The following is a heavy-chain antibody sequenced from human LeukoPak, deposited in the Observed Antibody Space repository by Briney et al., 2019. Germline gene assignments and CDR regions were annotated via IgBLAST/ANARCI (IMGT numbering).Heavy chain of an antibody. CDR2: INPNSGGT. V-gene: IGHV1-2*06. D-gene: IGHD6-19*01. CDR1: GYTFTGYY. J-gene: IGHJ4*02. Sequence: ASVKVSCKASGYTFTGYYMHWVRQAPGQGLEWMGRINPNSGGTNYAQKFQGRVTMTRDTSISTAYMELSRLRSDDTAVYYCARGLSYSSGWYDVYWGQGTLVTVSS. CDR3: ARGLSYSSGWYDVY.